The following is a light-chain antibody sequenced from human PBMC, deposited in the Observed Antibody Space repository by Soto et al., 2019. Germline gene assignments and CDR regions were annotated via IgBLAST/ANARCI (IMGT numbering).Light chain of an antibody. CDR3: SSYTSTNTLV. Sequence: QSALTQPASVSGSPGQSITISCTGTSSDIGDYNYVSWYQQHPGKAPKLIIYGVSNRPSGISNRFSGSKSGNTASLTISGLQAEDEADYYCSSYTSTNTLVFGGGTQLT. CDR2: GVS. V-gene: IGLV2-14*01. CDR1: SSDIGDYNY. J-gene: IGLJ2*01.